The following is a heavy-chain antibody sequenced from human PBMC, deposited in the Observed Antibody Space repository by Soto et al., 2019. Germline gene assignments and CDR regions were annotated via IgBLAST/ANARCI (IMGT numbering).Heavy chain of an antibody. CDR2: ISGSGFKK. CDR1: GFTISSRDNHA. V-gene: IGHV3-23*01. J-gene: IGHJ5*02. Sequence: PGGSLRLSCAASGFTISSRDNHAMSWVRQAPGKGLEWISSISGSGFKKYYADSVKGRFTISRDNSKSTVYLELNNLSAEDTAVYHCAKNQGVELVPLATVDWFDPWGQGSVVTVSS. D-gene: IGHD1-26*01. CDR3: AKNQGVELVPLATVDWFDP.